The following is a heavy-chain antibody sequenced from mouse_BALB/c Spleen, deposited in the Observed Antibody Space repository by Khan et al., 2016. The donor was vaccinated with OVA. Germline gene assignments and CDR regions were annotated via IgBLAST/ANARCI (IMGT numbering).Heavy chain of an antibody. D-gene: IGHD1-1*01. CDR3: ERPPITTVIATSYWFFDV. CDR1: GFTFSTYA. CDR2: ISTGDTYT. Sequence: EVELVESGGGLVKSGGSLKLSCAASGFTFSTYAMSWVRQTPEKRLEWVATISTGDTYTYYPDSVKGRFTISRDNAKNTLYLQMSSLTSEDTAMYYWERPPITTVIATSYWFFDVWGAGTTVTVST. V-gene: IGHV5-9-3*01. J-gene: IGHJ1*01.